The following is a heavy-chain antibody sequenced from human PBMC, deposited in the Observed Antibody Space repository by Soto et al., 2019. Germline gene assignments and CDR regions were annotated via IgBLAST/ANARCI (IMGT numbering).Heavy chain of an antibody. J-gene: IGHJ4*02. CDR2: IIPVCQTA. V-gene: IGHV1-69*01. Sequence: QEQLVQSGAEVKKPGSSVKVSCKASGGLFSSYPMSWVRQVPGQGLEWMGGIIPVCQTAYYTQRFQGRVTITADESTNTAYMELSSLRSEDTAIYYCARGGSCYAWFNEFWGQGTLVTVSS. CDR1: GGLFSSYP. D-gene: IGHD3-22*01. CDR3: ARGGSCYAWFNEF.